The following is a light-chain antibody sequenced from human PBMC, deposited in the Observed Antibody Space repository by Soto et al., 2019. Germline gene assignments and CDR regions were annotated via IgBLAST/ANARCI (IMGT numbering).Light chain of an antibody. V-gene: IGLV8-61*01. J-gene: IGLJ2*01. CDR2: NTN. CDR3: VLYMGGGISL. CDR1: SGSVSTSYY. Sequence: QAVVTQEPSFSVSPGGTVTLTCGLDSGSVSTSYYPNWYQQTPGQAPRTLICNTNTRSSGVPARFSGSILGNKAALTITGAQADDESDYYCVLYMGGGISLFGGGPKLTVL.